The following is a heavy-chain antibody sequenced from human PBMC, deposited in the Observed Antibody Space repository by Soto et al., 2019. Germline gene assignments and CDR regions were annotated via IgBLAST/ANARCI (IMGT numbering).Heavy chain of an antibody. CDR3: AKDRGRYCRGARCSLFDS. V-gene: IGHV3-30*04. J-gene: IGHJ4*02. D-gene: IGHD2-2*01. Sequence: QVQMVQSGGGVVQPGRALTLSCAASGVTFNTYAMHWVRQAPGKGLEWVAIVSYDGSNKYYADSVKGRFTISRDNSKSTLNLQMNSVRAEDTAVYYCAKDRGRYCRGARCSLFDSWGQGTLVTVSS. CDR1: GVTFNTYA. CDR2: VSYDGSNK.